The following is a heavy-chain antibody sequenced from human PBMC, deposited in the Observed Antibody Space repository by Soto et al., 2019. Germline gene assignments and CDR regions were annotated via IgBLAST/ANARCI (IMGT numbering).Heavy chain of an antibody. Sequence: SVKVSCKASGGTFSSYAISWVRQAPGQGLEWMGGIIPIFGTANYAQKFQGRVTITADESTSTAYMELSSLRSEDTAVYYCAREVCVEMATYGMDVWGQGTTVTVSS. CDR2: IIPIFGTA. V-gene: IGHV1-69*13. J-gene: IGHJ6*02. CDR1: GGTFSSYA. D-gene: IGHD5-12*01. CDR3: AREVCVEMATYGMDV.